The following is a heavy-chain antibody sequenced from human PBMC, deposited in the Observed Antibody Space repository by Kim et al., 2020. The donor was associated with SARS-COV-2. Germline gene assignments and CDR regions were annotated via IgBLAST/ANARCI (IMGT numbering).Heavy chain of an antibody. D-gene: IGHD2-15*01. V-gene: IGHV1-2*02. CDR2: INPTSGGT. CDR3: ARVLDVALDPLVFDY. Sequence: ASVKVSCKASGYTFTDYYMHWVRQAPGQGLEWMGWINPTSGGTNYARKFQGRVTMTRDTSISTAYMELNRLTSDDTAVYYCARVLDVALDPLVFDYWGQGTLVTVSS. J-gene: IGHJ4*02. CDR1: GYTFTDYY.